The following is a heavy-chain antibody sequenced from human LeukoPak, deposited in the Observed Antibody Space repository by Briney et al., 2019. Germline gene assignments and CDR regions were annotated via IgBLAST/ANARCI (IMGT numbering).Heavy chain of an antibody. CDR3: ARGYGTFDY. CDR2: IYYSGST. V-gene: IGHV4-61*05. J-gene: IGHJ4*02. Sequence: SETLSLTCTVSGGSISSSSYYWGWIRQPPGKGLEWIGYIYYSGSTNCNPSLKSRVTISVDTSKNQFSLKLSSVTAADTAVYYCARGYGTFDYWGQGTLVTVSS. CDR1: GGSISSSSYY. D-gene: IGHD4-17*01.